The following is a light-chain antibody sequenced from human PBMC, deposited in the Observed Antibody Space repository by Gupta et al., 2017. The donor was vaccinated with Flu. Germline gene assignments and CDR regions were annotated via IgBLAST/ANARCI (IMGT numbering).Light chain of an antibody. V-gene: IGLV8-61*01. CDR1: SGSVSTSYY. CDR2: SKN. CDR3: VLYMGSGIWV. J-gene: IGLJ3*02. Sequence: QTVVTQEPSFSVSPGGTVTLTCGLSSGSVSTSYYPSWYQQTPGQAPRTLIYSKNTRSAGVPDRFSGSIRGNKAALTITGAQADDESDYYCVLYMGSGIWVFGGGTKLTVL.